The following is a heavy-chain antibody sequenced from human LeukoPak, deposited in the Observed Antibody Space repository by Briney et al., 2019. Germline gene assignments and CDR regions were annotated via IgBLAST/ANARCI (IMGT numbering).Heavy chain of an antibody. V-gene: IGHV3-23*01. D-gene: IGHD6-19*01. CDR2: ISDGGGSI. CDR3: AREEYSSGWSSDY. Sequence: PGGSLRLSCAASGFTFSGFAMSWVRQAPGTGLEWVSAISDGGGSINYADSVKGRFTISRDNAKNTLYLQMNSLRAEDTAVYYCAREEYSSGWSSDYWGQGTLVTVSS. J-gene: IGHJ4*02. CDR1: GFTFSGFA.